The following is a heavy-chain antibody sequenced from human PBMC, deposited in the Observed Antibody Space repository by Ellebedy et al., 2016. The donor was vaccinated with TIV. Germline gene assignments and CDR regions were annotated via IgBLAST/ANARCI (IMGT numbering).Heavy chain of an antibody. CDR3: AREPEMATTTPAFGY. V-gene: IGHV1-69*04. Sequence: AASVKVSCKASGYTFTSYGISWVRQAPGQGLEWMGRIIPILGIANYAQKFQGRVTITADKSTSTAYMELSSLRSEDTAVYYCAREPEMATTTPAFGYWGQGTLVTVSS. D-gene: IGHD5-24*01. J-gene: IGHJ4*02. CDR2: IIPILGIA. CDR1: GYTFTSYG.